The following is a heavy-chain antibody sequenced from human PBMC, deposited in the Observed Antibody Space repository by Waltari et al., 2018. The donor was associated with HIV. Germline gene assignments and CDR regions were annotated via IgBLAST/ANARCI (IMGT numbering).Heavy chain of an antibody. CDR2: VNHSGNI. CDR3: SREGYGGNPANNFDF. Sequence: QVHLQQSGAGLLKPSETLSLTCTVSGGSFCGYYWGWILQPPGQGLEWVGEVNHSGNINYNPSLKSRLIISVDTSKRQFSLRLKSVTAADTAVYYCSREGYGGNPANNFDFWGQGTLVSVS. V-gene: IGHV4-34*01. J-gene: IGHJ4*02. CDR1: GGSFCGYY. D-gene: IGHD2-15*01.